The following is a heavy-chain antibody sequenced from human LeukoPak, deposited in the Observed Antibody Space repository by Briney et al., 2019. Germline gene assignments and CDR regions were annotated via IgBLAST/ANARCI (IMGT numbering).Heavy chain of an antibody. CDR1: GYTFTGYY. J-gene: IGHJ4*02. V-gene: IGHV1-2*02. CDR2: INPNSGGT. CDR3: ARDKTAAAPGWLDY. Sequence: ASAKVSCKASGYTFTGYYMHWVRQAPGQGLEWMGWINPNSGGTNYAQKFQGRVTMTRDTSISTAYMELSRLRSDDTAVYYCARDKTAAAPGWLDYWGQGTLVTVSS. D-gene: IGHD6-13*01.